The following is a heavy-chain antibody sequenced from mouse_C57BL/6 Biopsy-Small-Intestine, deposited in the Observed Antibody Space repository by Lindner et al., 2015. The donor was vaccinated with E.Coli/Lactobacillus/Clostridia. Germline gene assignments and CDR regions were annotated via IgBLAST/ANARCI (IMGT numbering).Heavy chain of an antibody. CDR2: IIPIFGTA. D-gene: IGHD6-1*01. V-gene: IGHV1-81*01. CDR1: GDRFSSYA. Sequence: SVKVSCKASGDRFSSYAISWVRQAPGQGLEWMGGIIPIFGTANYAQKFQGRVTITADESATTAYMELSSLRSEDTAVYYCAARIAADIYRYSDLWGRGTLVTVSS. CDR3: AARIAADIYRYSDL. J-gene: IGHJ1*01.